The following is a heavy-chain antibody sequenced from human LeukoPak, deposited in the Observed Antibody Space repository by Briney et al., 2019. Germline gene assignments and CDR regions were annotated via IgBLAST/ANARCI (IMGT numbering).Heavy chain of an antibody. Sequence: GGSLRLSCAASGFTLRNFGMHWVRQAPGKGLEWVSYISSSSTIYYADSVKGRFTISRDNAKNSLYLQMNSLRAEDTAVYYCARDVHQLLIVYYYYYMDVWGKGTTVTVSS. CDR3: ARDVHQLLIVYYYYYMDV. CDR1: GFTLRNFG. CDR2: ISSSSTI. V-gene: IGHV3-48*01. J-gene: IGHJ6*03. D-gene: IGHD2-2*01.